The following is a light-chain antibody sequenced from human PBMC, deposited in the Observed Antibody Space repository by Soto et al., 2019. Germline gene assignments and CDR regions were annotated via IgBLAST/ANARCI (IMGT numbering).Light chain of an antibody. V-gene: IGLV2-23*01. CDR1: SSDVGSYNL. CDR3: CSYAGSNTVL. Sequence: QSALTQPASVSGSPGQSITISCTGTSSDVGSYNLVSWYQQYPGKAPQLMIYEGTQRPSGISDRFSASKSGNTASLTISGLQPEDEADYYCCSYAGSNTVLFGGGTKHTVL. J-gene: IGLJ2*01. CDR2: EGT.